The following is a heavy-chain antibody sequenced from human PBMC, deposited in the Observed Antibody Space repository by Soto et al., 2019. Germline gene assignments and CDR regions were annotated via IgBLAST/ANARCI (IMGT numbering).Heavy chain of an antibody. D-gene: IGHD5-12*01. CDR3: ARGRGYSYGLDP. V-gene: IGHV4-30-4*01. J-gene: IGHJ5*02. Sequence: PSETLSLTCTVPGDSISSANNYWSWIRQPPGEGLEWIGFISYSGTTSYSPSLKSRLAISLDTSKSQFSLSLTSVTAADTAVYYCARGRGYSYGLDPWGQGTLVTVSS. CDR1: GDSISSANNY. CDR2: ISYSGTT.